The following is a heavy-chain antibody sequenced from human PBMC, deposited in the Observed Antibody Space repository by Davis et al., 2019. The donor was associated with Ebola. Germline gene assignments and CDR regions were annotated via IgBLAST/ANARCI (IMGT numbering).Heavy chain of an antibody. CDR3: ARGAVGYSYGPNWFDP. CDR1: GITFNSCA. CDR2: IYYSGST. Sequence: ESLKISCATSGITFNSCAMSWIRQPPGKGLEWIGYIYYSGSTNYNPSLKSRVTISVDTSKNQFSLKLSSVTAADTAVYYCARGAVGYSYGPNWFDPWGQGTLVTVSS. V-gene: IGHV4-59*08. J-gene: IGHJ5*02. D-gene: IGHD5-18*01.